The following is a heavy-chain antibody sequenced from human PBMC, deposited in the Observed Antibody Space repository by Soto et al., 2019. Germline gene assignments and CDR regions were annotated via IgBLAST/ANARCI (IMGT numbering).Heavy chain of an antibody. CDR3: ARGYYYDSSGYYGFDY. CDR1: GYTFTGYY. Sequence: ASVKVSCKASGYTFTGYYMHWVRQAPGQGLEWMGWINPNSGGTNYAQKFQGRVTMTRDTSISTAYMELSRLRSDDTAVYYCARGYYYDSSGYYGFDYWGQGXLVTVSS. J-gene: IGHJ4*02. V-gene: IGHV1-2*02. D-gene: IGHD3-22*01. CDR2: INPNSGGT.